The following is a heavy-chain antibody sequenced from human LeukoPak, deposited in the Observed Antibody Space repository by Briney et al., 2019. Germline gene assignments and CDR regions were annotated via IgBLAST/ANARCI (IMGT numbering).Heavy chain of an antibody. CDR2: MNPNSGAT. V-gene: IGHV1-2*02. Sequence: GASVKVSCKASGYTFSGYYIHWVRQAPGQGLEWMGWMNPNSGATNNAQKFQGRVTLSRDTSISTAYMELSKLRSDDTAVYYCARSGINTIPNFDYWGQGTLVTVSS. D-gene: IGHD3-3*01. CDR1: GYTFSGYY. CDR3: ARSGINTIPNFDY. J-gene: IGHJ4*02.